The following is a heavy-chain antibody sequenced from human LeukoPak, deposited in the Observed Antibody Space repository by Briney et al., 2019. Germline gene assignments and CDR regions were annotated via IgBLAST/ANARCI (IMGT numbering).Heavy chain of an antibody. Sequence: GGSLRLSCAASGFTFSSYAMSWVRQAPGKGLEWVSAISGGGGSTYYADSVKGRFTISRDNSKNTLYLQVNSLRAEDTAVYYCAKGVYYYDSSAYYYTYYFDSWGQGTLVTVSS. J-gene: IGHJ4*02. V-gene: IGHV3-23*01. CDR3: AKGVYYYDSSAYYYTYYFDS. CDR2: ISGGGGST. D-gene: IGHD3-22*01. CDR1: GFTFSSYA.